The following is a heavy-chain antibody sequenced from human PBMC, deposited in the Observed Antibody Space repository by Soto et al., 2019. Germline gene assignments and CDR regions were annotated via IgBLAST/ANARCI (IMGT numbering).Heavy chain of an antibody. D-gene: IGHD3-22*01. V-gene: IGHV3-23*01. CDR2: VSGSGGTT. CDR3: AKWYYYDSRPRKYFDY. J-gene: IGHJ4*02. CDR1: GFTFSSYA. Sequence: EVQLLESGGGLVQPGGSVRLPCAASGFTFSSYAMSWVRQAPGKGLEWVSAVSGSGGTTYYADSVKGRFTISRDNSKNTGYLQMNSLRVEDTAVYYCAKWYYYDSRPRKYFDYWGQGTLVIVSS.